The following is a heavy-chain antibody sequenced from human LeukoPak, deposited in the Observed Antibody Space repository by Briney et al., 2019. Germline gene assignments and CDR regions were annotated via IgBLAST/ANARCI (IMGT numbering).Heavy chain of an antibody. D-gene: IGHD2-15*01. Sequence: GGSLSLSCAASGFTFSSYAMSWVRQAPGKGLEWVSSISGSGNRTYYADSVKGRFTISRDNSKNTLFLQMNGLRAEDTAVYYCAKNLYCGGGSCYPSALGMDVWGQGTTVTVSS. CDR1: GFTFSSYA. J-gene: IGHJ6*02. V-gene: IGHV3-23*01. CDR3: AKNLYCGGGSCYPSALGMDV. CDR2: ISGSGNRT.